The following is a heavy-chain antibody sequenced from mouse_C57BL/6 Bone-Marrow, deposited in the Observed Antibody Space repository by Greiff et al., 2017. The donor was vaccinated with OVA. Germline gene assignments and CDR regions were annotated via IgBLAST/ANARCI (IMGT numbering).Heavy chain of an antibody. Sequence: QVQLQQSDAELVKPGASVKISCKVSGYTFTGYTIHWMKQRPEQGLEWIGYIYPRDGSTKYNEKFKGKATLTADKSSSTAYMQLNSLTSEDSAVYFCARDIYYDYDGLAYWGQGTLVTVSA. CDR2: IYPRDGST. CDR3: ARDIYYDYDGLAY. CDR1: GYTFTGYT. V-gene: IGHV1-78*01. D-gene: IGHD2-4*01. J-gene: IGHJ3*01.